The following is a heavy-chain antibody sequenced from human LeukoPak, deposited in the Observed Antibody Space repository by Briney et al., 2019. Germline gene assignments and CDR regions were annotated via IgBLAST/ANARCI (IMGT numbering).Heavy chain of an antibody. CDR1: GFTFSSYA. Sequence: GGSLGLSCAASGFTFSSYAMSWVRQAPGKGLEWVSAILGSGGTTYYADSVKGRFTISRDNSMNTLYPQMDSLRVEDTAVYYCAKGDGWGSSYYFDCWGQGTLVTVSS. D-gene: IGHD3-10*01. CDR3: AKGDGWGSSYYFDC. V-gene: IGHV3-23*01. CDR2: ILGSGGTT. J-gene: IGHJ4*02.